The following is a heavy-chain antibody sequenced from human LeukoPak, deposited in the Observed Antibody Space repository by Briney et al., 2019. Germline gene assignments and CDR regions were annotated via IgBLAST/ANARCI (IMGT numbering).Heavy chain of an antibody. CDR1: GGSISTGSYF. CDR2: IHTSGST. J-gene: IGHJ4*02. D-gene: IGHD5-12*01. V-gene: IGHV4-61*02. Sequence: SQTLSLTCTVSGGSISTGSYFWSWIRQPAGEGLDWIGRIHTSGSTNFKPSLNGRVTISKDTSKNQFSLKLTSVTAADTAVYYCARDRGFGIDFWGQGTLVTVSS. CDR3: ARDRGFGIDF.